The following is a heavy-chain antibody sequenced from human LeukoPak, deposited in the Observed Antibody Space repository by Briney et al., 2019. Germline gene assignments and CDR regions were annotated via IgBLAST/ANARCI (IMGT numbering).Heavy chain of an antibody. J-gene: IGHJ4*02. CDR1: GYTFTSYG. Sequence: ASVKVSCKASGYTFTSYGISWVRQAPGQGLEWMGWISAYNGNTNYAQKLQGRVTMTTDTSTSTAYTELRSLRSDDTAVYYCARASQWLATPIDYWGQGTLVTVSS. CDR3: ARASQWLATPIDY. CDR2: ISAYNGNT. V-gene: IGHV1-18*01. D-gene: IGHD6-19*01.